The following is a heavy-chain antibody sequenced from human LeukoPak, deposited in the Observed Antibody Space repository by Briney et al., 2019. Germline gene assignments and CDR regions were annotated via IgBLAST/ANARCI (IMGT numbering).Heavy chain of an antibody. CDR2: IYYSGST. D-gene: IGHD2-21*01. V-gene: IGHV4-31*03. Sequence: SETLSLTCTVSGGSISSGGYYWSWIRQHPGKGLEWIGYIYYSGSTYYNPSLKSRVTMSVDTSKNQFSLKLSSVTAADTAVYYCAARGSDSLYFDYWGQGTLVTVSS. CDR1: GGSISSGGYY. J-gene: IGHJ4*02. CDR3: AARGSDSLYFDY.